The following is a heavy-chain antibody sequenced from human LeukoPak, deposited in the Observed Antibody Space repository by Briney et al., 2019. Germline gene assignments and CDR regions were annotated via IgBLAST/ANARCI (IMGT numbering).Heavy chain of an antibody. CDR2: INHSGST. CDR1: GGSFSGYY. CDR3: ARVGAVAGGMGYYFDY. D-gene: IGHD6-19*01. V-gene: IGHV4-34*01. J-gene: IGHJ4*02. Sequence: SSETLSLTCAVYGGSFSGYYWSWLRQPPGKGLEWIGEINHSGSTNYNPSLKSRVTISVDTSKNQFSLKLSSVTAADTAVYYCARVGAVAGGMGYYFDYWGQGTLVTVSS.